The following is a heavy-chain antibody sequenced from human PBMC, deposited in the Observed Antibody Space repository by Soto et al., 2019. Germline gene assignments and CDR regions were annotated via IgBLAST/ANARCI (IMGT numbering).Heavy chain of an antibody. Sequence: SVNFSFKASGGTFSSYAISWVRQAPGQGLEWMGGIIPIFGTANYAQKFQGRVTITADESTSTAYMELSSLRSEDTAVYYCAREDKGSGSYYDYWGQGTLVTVSA. CDR1: GGTFSSYA. CDR3: AREDKGSGSYYDY. D-gene: IGHD3-10*01. CDR2: IIPIFGTA. J-gene: IGHJ4*02. V-gene: IGHV1-69*13.